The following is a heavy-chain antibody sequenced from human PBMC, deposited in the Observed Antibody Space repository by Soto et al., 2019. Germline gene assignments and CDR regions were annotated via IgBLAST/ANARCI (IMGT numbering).Heavy chain of an antibody. J-gene: IGHJ4*02. D-gene: IGHD3-9*01. CDR1: GVTFSSYG. V-gene: IGHV3-33*01. Sequence: PGGSLRLSCAACGVTFSSYGMHGVRHAPGKGLEWVAVIWYDGSNKYYADSVKGRFTISRDNSKNTLYMQMNSLRAEDTAVYYCARELRYFAWLLSYSAYWGQGTLVTVSS. CDR3: ARELRYFAWLLSYSAY. CDR2: IWYDGSNK.